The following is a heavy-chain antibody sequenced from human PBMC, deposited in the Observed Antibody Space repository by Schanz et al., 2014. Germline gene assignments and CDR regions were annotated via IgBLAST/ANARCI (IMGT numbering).Heavy chain of an antibody. V-gene: IGHV1-69*02. CDR1: GGPIDTSP. CDR2: IIPFLAVS. D-gene: IGHD3-16*01. Sequence: LQSGAAVQKPASPAPVSCKAPGGPIDTSPIAWVRQVTGQGLEWMGRIIPFLAVSNYAQDFQGRVTFTADRATSTVHMDLRSLRSEDTGLYYCARAGRGYAYPLNSYPMDVWGQGTTVIVSS. J-gene: IGHJ6*01. CDR3: ARAGRGYAYPLNSYPMDV.